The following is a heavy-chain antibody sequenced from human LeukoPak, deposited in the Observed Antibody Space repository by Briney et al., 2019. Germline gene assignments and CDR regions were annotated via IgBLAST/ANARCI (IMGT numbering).Heavy chain of an antibody. CDR2: IYYSGST. J-gene: IGHJ6*02. Sequence: SETLSLTCTVSGGSISSYYWSWIRQPPGKGLEWIGYIYYSGSTNYNPSLKSRVTIPVDTSKNQFSLRLSSVTAVDTAVYYCARSVIGSHYYYGMDVWGQGTTVTVSS. CDR3: ARSVIGSHYYYGMDV. V-gene: IGHV4-59*08. CDR1: GGSISSYY. D-gene: IGHD1-26*01.